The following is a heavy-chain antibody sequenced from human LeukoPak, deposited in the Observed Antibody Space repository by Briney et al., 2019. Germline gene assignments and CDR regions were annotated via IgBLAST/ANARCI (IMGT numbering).Heavy chain of an antibody. D-gene: IGHD3-10*01. CDR1: GFTVSSNY. CDR3: ASPYYYGSGSYNLGAFDI. V-gene: IGHV3-66*01. CDR2: IYSGGST. J-gene: IGHJ3*02. Sequence: GGSLRLSCAASGFTVSSNYMSWVRRAPGKGLEWVSVIYSGGSTYYADSVKGRFTISRDNSKNTLYLQMNSLRAEDTAVYYCASPYYYGSGSYNLGAFDIWGQGTMVTVSS.